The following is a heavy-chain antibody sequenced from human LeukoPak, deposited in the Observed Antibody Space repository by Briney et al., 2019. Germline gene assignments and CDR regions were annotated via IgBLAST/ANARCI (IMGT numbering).Heavy chain of an antibody. V-gene: IGHV1-2*02. Sequence: GASVKVSCKASGYTFIGYYIHWVRQAPGQGLEWMGWINPNSGGTKYAQKFQGRVTMTRDTSISTAYMELSRLRSDDTAVYYCARGVTLYYYYMDVWGKGTTVTVSS. D-gene: IGHD5/OR15-5a*01. J-gene: IGHJ6*03. CDR1: GYTFIGYY. CDR2: INPNSGGT. CDR3: ARGVTLYYYYMDV.